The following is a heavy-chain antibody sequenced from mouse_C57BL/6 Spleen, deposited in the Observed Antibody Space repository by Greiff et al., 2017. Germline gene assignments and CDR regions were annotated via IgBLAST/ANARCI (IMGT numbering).Heavy chain of an antibody. D-gene: IGHD4-1*01. J-gene: IGHJ4*01. Sequence: VQLQQPGAELVRPGSSVKLSCKASGYTFTSYWMHWVKQRPIQGLEWIGNIDPSDSETHYNQKFKDKATLTVDKSSSTAYMQLSSLTSEDSAVYYCARVGRGAMDYWGQGTSVTVSS. CDR1: GYTFTSYW. CDR3: ARVGRGAMDY. CDR2: IDPSDSET. V-gene: IGHV1-52*01.